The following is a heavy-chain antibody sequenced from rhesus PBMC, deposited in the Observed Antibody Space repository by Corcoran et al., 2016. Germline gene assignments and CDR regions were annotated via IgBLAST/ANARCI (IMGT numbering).Heavy chain of an antibody. CDR1: GYSISSGYG. J-gene: IGHJ4*01. D-gene: IGHD6-31*01. CDR3: ASLYSSGWYTNPDY. CDR2: ISYSGST. V-gene: IGHV4-122*02. Sequence: QLQLQESGPGLVKPSETLSLTCAVSGYSISSGYGWSWIRQPPGKGLEWIGYISYSGSTSYNPSLNSRVTISRDTSKNQFSLKLSSVTAADTAVYYCASLYSSGWYTNPDYWGQGVLVTVSS.